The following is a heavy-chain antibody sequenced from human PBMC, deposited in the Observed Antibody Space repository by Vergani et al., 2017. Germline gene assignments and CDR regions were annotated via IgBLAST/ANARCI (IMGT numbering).Heavy chain of an antibody. Sequence: EVQLVESGGGLVQPGGSLRLSCAASGFTFSRHWMHWVRQAPGKGLVWVSRVNPEGTNTPYADSVKGRFTISRDNSKNTLYLQMNSLRAEDTAVYYCAKEGAWLVTRFFDYWGQGTLVTVSS. CDR1: GFTFSRHW. V-gene: IGHV3-74*01. CDR3: AKEGAWLVTRFFDY. CDR2: VNPEGTNT. D-gene: IGHD2-21*02. J-gene: IGHJ4*02.